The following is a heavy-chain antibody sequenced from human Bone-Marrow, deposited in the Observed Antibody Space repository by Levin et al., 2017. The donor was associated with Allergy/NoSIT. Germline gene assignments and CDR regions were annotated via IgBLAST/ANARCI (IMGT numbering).Heavy chain of an antibody. CDR2: ISYDGSNT. CDR1: GFTFSHHS. CDR3: ARLMDPTLHS. Sequence: PGGSLRLSCAASGFTFSHHSMHWVRQAPGKGLEWVAFISYDGSNTYYADSVKGRFTVSRDNSKNILSLHMNSLNPEDTAVYFCARLMDPTLHSWGQGTLVSVSS. J-gene: IGHJ4*02. D-gene: IGHD2-15*01. V-gene: IGHV3-30-3*01.